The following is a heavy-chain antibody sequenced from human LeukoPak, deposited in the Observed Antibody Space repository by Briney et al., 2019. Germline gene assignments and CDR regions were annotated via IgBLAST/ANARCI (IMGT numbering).Heavy chain of an antibody. D-gene: IGHD3-10*01. J-gene: IGHJ2*01. CDR3: AKPRGSGAPNWSFDL. Sequence: GGSLRLSCAASGFTFNRNAISWVRQAPGKGLEWVSLISASGRTAYYADSVKGRFTISRDNSKNTLDLQMDSLRVEDTAIYYCAKPRGSGAPNWSFDLWGRGTLVTVSS. CDR2: ISASGRTA. V-gene: IGHV3-23*01. CDR1: GFTFNRNA.